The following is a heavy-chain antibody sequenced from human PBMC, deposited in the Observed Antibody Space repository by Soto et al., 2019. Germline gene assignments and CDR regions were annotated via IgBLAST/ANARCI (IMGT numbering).Heavy chain of an antibody. J-gene: IGHJ6*02. CDR2: TYQSGSA. V-gene: IGHV4-30-2*06. Sequence: SETLSLSCTVSGGSISSGGYSWTWIRQSPGKGLEWIGYTYQSGSAYYNPSLKSRVTISVDRSKNQFSLNLTSVTAADTAVYYCARDYYGMDVWGQGTTVTVSS. CDR1: GGSISSGGYS. CDR3: ARDYYGMDV.